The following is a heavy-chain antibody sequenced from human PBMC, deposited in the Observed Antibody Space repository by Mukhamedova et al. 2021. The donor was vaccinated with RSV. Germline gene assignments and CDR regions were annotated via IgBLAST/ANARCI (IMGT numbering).Heavy chain of an antibody. CDR3: ARGDTTRITYTFDS. CDR2: YS. Sequence: YSDYPLSVKSRITITPDTSKNQFSLHLSSVTPGDTAVYFCARGDTTRITYTFDSWGQGILVTVSS. V-gene: IGHV6-1*01. D-gene: IGHD1-14*01. J-gene: IGHJ4*02.